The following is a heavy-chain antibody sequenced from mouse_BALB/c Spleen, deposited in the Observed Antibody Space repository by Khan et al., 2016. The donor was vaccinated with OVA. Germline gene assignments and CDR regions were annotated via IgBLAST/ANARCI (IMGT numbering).Heavy chain of an antibody. CDR2: ISSGGDYT. CDR1: GFNFSNYG. V-gene: IGHV5-6*02. D-gene: IGHD4-1*01. Sequence: EVKLEESGGDLVKPGGSLKLSCAASGFNFSNYGMSWVRQTPDKRLEWVATISSGGDYTYYPDSVKGRFTISRDNAKNTLYLQMSSLKSENTAMYYCASHLTGSFAYWGQGTLVTVSA. CDR3: ASHLTGSFAY. J-gene: IGHJ3*01.